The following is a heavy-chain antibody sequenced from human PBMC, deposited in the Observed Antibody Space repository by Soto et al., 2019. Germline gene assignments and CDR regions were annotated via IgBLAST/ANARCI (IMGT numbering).Heavy chain of an antibody. D-gene: IGHD6-19*01. CDR2: INAGNGNT. CDR1: GYTFTGHA. V-gene: IGHV1-3*01. Sequence: ASVKVSCKASGYTFTGHAMHWVRQAPGQRLEWMGWINAGNGNTKYSQKFQGRVTITRDTSASTAYMELSSLRSEDTAVYYCARAVAVPADFDYWGPGTLVTVSS. J-gene: IGHJ4*02. CDR3: ARAVAVPADFDY.